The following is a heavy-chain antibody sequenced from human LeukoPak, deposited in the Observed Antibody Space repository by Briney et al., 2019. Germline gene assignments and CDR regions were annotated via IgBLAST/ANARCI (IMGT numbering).Heavy chain of an antibody. CDR1: GGSFSGYY. D-gene: IGHD2-15*01. J-gene: IGHJ4*02. CDR3: ARRRGFVAKTLDY. Sequence: SETLSLTCAVYGGSFSGYYWSWIRQPPGKGLEWIGEINHSGSTNHNPSLKSRVTISVDTSKNQFSLKLSSVTAADTAVYYCARRRGFVAKTLDYWGQGTLVTVSS. CDR2: INHSGST. V-gene: IGHV4-34*01.